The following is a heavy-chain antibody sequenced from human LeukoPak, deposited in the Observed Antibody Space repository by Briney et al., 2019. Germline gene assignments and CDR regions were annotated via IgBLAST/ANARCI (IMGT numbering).Heavy chain of an antibody. CDR1: GRSISSSNW. J-gene: IGHJ5*02. Sequence: GTLSHTCAVSGRSISSSNWARWVRQPPGEGLEGLGEIYHSGSTNYNLSLKSRVTISVDKSKNQFSLKLSSVTAADTAVYYCARISPGSGWGNWFDPWGQGTLVTVSS. CDR3: ARISPGSGWGNWFDP. V-gene: IGHV4-4*02. D-gene: IGHD6-19*01. CDR2: IYHSGST.